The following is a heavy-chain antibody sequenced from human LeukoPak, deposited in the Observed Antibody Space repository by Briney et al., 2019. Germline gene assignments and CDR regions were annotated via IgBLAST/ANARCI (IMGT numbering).Heavy chain of an antibody. J-gene: IGHJ4*02. CDR3: AKDWGYDFWSGRFDY. CDR2: INSDGSST. V-gene: IGHV3-74*01. CDR1: GFTFSSYW. D-gene: IGHD3-3*01. Sequence: PGGSLRLSCAASGFTFSSYWMHWVRQAPGKGLVWVSRINSDGSSTSYADSVKGRFTISRDNAKNTLYLQMNSLRAEDTAVYYCAKDWGYDFWSGRFDYWGQGTLVTVSS.